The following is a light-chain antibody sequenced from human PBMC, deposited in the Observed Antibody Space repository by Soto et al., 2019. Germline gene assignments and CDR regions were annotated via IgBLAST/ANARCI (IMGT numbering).Light chain of an antibody. V-gene: IGLV2-14*01. CDR1: SSDVGGYNY. CDR3: SSYTSSSTLV. J-gene: IGLJ1*01. CDR2: EVS. Sequence: LTQPASVSGSPGQSITISCTGTSSDVGGYNYVSWYQQHPGKAPKLMIYEVSNRPSGVSNRFSGSKSGNTASLTISGLQAEDEADYYCSSYTSSSTLVFGTGTKVTVL.